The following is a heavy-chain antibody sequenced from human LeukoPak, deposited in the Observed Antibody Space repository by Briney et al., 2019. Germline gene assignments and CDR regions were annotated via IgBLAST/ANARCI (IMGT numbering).Heavy chain of an antibody. CDR2: ISAYNGNT. CDR3: ARDGRYCSSTSCYAGFDY. CDR1: GYTFTSYG. Sequence: ASVKVSCKASGYTFTSYGISWVRQAPGQGLEWMGWISAYNGNTNYAQKLQGRVTMTTDTSTSTAYMELRSLRSDDTAVYYCARDGRYCSSTSCYAGFDYWGQGTLVTVSS. D-gene: IGHD2-2*01. V-gene: IGHV1-18*01. J-gene: IGHJ4*02.